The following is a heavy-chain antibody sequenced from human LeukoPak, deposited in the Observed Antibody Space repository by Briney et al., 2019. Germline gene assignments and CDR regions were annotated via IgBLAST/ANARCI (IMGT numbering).Heavy chain of an antibody. J-gene: IGHJ4*02. V-gene: IGHV3-7*01. Sequence: DSVKGRFTICRDNAKDSLYLKMNSLGDDDTAVYYCARAFDYWGRGTLVAVSS. CDR3: ARAFDY.